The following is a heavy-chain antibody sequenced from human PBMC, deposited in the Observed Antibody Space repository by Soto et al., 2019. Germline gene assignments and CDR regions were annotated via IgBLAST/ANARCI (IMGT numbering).Heavy chain of an antibody. CDR1: GYTFTSYA. D-gene: IGHD3-22*01. CDR2: INAGNGNT. V-gene: IGHV1-3*01. J-gene: IGHJ4*02. CDR3: ARAYDSSGYYYHGFVY. Sequence: ASVKVSCKASGYTFTSYAMHWVRQAPGQRLEWMGWINAGNGNTRYSQKFQGRVTITRDTSASTAYMELSSLRSEDTAVYYCARAYDSSGYYYHGFVYWGQGTLVTVSS.